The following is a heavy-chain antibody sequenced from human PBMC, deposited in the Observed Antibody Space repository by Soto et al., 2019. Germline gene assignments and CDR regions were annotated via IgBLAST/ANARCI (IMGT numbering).Heavy chain of an antibody. CDR3: ARDFGLLEMITFGGVIVNPLDY. J-gene: IGHJ4*02. V-gene: IGHV1-18*01. Sequence: ASVKVSCKASGYTFTSYGISWVRQAPGQGLEWMGWISAYNGNTNYAQKLQGRVTMTTDTSTSTAYMELRSLRSDDTAVYYCARDFGLLEMITFGGVIVNPLDYWGQGTLVTVSS. CDR1: GYTFTSYG. CDR2: ISAYNGNT. D-gene: IGHD3-16*02.